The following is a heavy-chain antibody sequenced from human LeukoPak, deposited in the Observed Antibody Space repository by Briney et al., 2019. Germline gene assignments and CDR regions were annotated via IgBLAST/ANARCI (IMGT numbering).Heavy chain of an antibody. V-gene: IGHV1-18*01. J-gene: IGHJ5*02. CDR3: AREGYCSSTSCSGQNWFDP. CDR1: GYTFSNYG. Sequence: ASVKVSCKASGYTFSNYGLSWVRQAPGQGLEWMGWISAYNGNTNYAQKLQGRVTMATDTSTSTAYMELRSLRSDDTAVYYCAREGYCSSTSCSGQNWFDPWGQGTLVTVSS. CDR2: ISAYNGNT. D-gene: IGHD2-2*01.